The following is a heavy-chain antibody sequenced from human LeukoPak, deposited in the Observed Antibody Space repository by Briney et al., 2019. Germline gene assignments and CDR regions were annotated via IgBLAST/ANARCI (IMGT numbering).Heavy chain of an antibody. CDR3: ARRPPYYGSGTSNWFDP. D-gene: IGHD3-10*01. CDR2: IKPNSGGT. Sequence: ASVKVSCKASGYTFTDYYMHWVRQAPGQGLEWMGWIKPNSGGTNSAQKFQGRVTMTRDTSINTVYMGLSRLTSDDTAIYYCARRPPYYGSGTSNWFDPWGQGTLVIVSS. CDR1: GYTFTDYY. J-gene: IGHJ5*02. V-gene: IGHV1-2*02.